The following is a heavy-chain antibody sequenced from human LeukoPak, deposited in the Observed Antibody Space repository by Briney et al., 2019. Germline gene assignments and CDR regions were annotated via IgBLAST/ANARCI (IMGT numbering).Heavy chain of an antibody. CDR1: GGSFSGYY. CDR2: INHSGST. V-gene: IGHV4-34*01. Sequence: SETLSLTCAVYGGSFSGYYWSWIRQPPGKGLEWIGEINHSGSTNYNPSLKSRVTISVDTSKNQFSLKLSSVTAADTAVYYCARGRSSGYYPFKYYFDYWGQGTLVTVSS. D-gene: IGHD3-22*01. J-gene: IGHJ4*02. CDR3: ARGRSSGYYPFKYYFDY.